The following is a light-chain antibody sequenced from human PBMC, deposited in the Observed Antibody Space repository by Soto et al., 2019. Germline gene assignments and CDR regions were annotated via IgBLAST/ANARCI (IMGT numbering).Light chain of an antibody. CDR3: QQYYSYPPLT. CDR1: QGISSY. J-gene: IGKJ4*01. V-gene: IGKV1-8*01. Sequence: AIRMTQSPSSFSASTGDRVTITCRASQGISSYLAWYQQKPGKAPKLLIYAASTLQSGVPSRFSGSGSGTEFTLTISCLQSEDFATYYCQQYYSYPPLTFGGGTKVDIK. CDR2: AAS.